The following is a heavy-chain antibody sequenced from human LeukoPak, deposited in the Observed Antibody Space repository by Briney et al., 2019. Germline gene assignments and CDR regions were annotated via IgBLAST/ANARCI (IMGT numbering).Heavy chain of an antibody. CDR2: IYYSGST. CDR1: GGSISSSSYY. CDR3: ARRLGGDCSGTSCYTSEYFDY. Sequence: SETLSLTCTVSGGSISSSSYYWGWIRQPPGKGLEWIGSIYYSGSTYYNPSLNSRVTISVDTSKNQFSLKLSSVTAADTAVYYCARRLGGDCSGTSCYTSEYFDYWGQGTLVTVSS. D-gene: IGHD2-2*02. J-gene: IGHJ4*02. V-gene: IGHV4-39*01.